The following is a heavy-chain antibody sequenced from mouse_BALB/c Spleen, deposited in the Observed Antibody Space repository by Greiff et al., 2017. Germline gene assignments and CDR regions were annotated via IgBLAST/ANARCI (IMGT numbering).Heavy chain of an antibody. CDR3: NEGYYAMDY. CDR2: IDPENGDT. J-gene: IGHJ4*01. Sequence: EVQLQQSGAELVRPGASVKLSCTASGFNFKDYYMHWVKQRPEQGLEWIGWIDPENGDTEYAPKFQGKATITADTSSNTAYLQLSSLTSEDTAVYCCNEGYYAMDYWGQGTSVTVSS. V-gene: IGHV14-4*02. CDR1: GFNFKDYY.